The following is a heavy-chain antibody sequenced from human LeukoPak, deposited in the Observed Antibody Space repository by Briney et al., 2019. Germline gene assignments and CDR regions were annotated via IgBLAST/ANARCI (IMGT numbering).Heavy chain of an antibody. CDR3: ARWVGYCSSTSCYMDY. Sequence: PSETLSLTCAVYGGSFSGYYWSWLRQPPGKALEGIGEINHSGSTNYNPSLTSRVTISLDTSKNQFSLKRSSVTAADTAVYYCARWVGYCSSTSCYMDYWGQGTLVTVSS. V-gene: IGHV4-34*01. CDR1: GGSFSGYY. CDR2: INHSGST. D-gene: IGHD2-2*02. J-gene: IGHJ4*02.